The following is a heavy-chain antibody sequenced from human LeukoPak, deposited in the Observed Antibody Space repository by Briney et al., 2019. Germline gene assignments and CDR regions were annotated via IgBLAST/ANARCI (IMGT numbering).Heavy chain of an antibody. CDR2: IYYSGST. D-gene: IGHD3-9*01. J-gene: IGHJ4*02. V-gene: IGHV4-61*01. CDR3: ARGPYDIFEY. CDR1: GGSVSSGSYY. Sequence: ASETLSLTCTVSGGSVSSGSYYWSWIRQPPAKGLEWIGYIYYSGSTNYNPSLKSRVTISVDTSKNQFSLKLSSVTAADTAVYYCARGPYDIFEYWGQGTLVTVSS.